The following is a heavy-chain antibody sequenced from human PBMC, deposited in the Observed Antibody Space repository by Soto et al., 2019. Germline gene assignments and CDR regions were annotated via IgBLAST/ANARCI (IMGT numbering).Heavy chain of an antibody. CDR3: ASSLKRAADDFDI. D-gene: IGHD6-13*01. CDR2: IYYSGST. CDR1: GGSISSGGYY. V-gene: IGHV4-31*03. Sequence: PSETLSLTCTVSGGSISSGGYYWSWIRQHPGKGLEWIGYIYYSGSTYYNPSLKSRVTISVDTSKNQFSLKLSSVTAADTAVYYCASSLKRAADDFDIWGQGTMVTVS. J-gene: IGHJ3*02.